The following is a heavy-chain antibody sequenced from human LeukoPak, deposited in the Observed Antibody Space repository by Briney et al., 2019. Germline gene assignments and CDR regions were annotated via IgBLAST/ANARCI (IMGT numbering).Heavy chain of an antibody. CDR2: IKHDGSER. CDR1: GFTFSSYW. J-gene: IGHJ4*02. Sequence: GGSLRLSCAASGFTFSSYWMSWVRLPPGKGLEWVANIKHDGSERRYADSVKGRFSISRDNAKNSLYLQMNSLRAEDTAVYYCARIKYYYDSSRNPTDWGQGTLVTVSS. D-gene: IGHD3-22*01. CDR3: ARIKYYYDSSRNPTD. V-gene: IGHV3-7*01.